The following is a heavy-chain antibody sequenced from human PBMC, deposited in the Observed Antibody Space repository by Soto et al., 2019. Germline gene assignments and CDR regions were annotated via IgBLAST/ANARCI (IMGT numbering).Heavy chain of an antibody. D-gene: IGHD6-13*01. CDR3: ERNGKEAAGYRLGFDT. J-gene: IGHJ5*02. CDR2: IYYSGDT. Sequence: SETLSLTCTVSGGSVSANSYYWGWIRQPPGKGLEWIGSIYYSGDTYYNPSLRGRVSISVDRSNNQFSLKMRSVTAADTAVYYCERNGKEAAGYRLGFDTWGQGTLVTVSS. V-gene: IGHV4-39*01. CDR1: GGSVSANSYY.